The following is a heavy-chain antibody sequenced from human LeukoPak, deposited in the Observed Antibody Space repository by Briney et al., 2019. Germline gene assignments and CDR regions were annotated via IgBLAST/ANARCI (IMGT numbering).Heavy chain of an antibody. CDR2: INPNSGGT. CDR1: GYTFTNYY. Sequence: ASVKVSCKASGYTFTNYYIYWVRQAPGQGLEWMGWINPNSGGTNYAQKFQGRVTMTRDTSISTAYMELTRLRSDDTAVYYCAREGPRRLLAWFDPWGQGTLVTVSS. J-gene: IGHJ5*02. V-gene: IGHV1-2*02. D-gene: IGHD2-15*01. CDR3: AREGPRRLLAWFDP.